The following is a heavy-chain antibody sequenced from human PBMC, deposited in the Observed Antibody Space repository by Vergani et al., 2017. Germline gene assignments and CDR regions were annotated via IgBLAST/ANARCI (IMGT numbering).Heavy chain of an antibody. D-gene: IGHD6-13*01. V-gene: IGHV3-23*01. J-gene: IGHJ5*02. CDR2: ISGSGGST. Sequence: EVQLLESGGGLVQPGGSLRLSCAASGFTFSSYAMSWVRQAPGKGLEWVSAISGSGGSTYYADSVKGRFTISRENSKNTLYLQMNSLIAEDTAVYYCATRGREYSSSWYWFDPWGQGTLVTVSS. CDR3: ATRGREYSSSWYWFDP. CDR1: GFTFSSYA.